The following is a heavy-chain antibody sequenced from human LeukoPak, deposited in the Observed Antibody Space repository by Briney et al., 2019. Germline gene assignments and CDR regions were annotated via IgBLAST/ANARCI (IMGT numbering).Heavy chain of an antibody. CDR3: AKSAGGSGSSDYFDY. CDR1: GVTFSSYG. V-gene: IGHV3-30*02. Sequence: GGSLRLSCAASGVTFSSYGMHWVRQAPGKGLEWVAFIRYDGSNKYYADSVKGRFTISRDNSKNTLYLQMNSLRAEDTAVYYCAKSAGGSGSSDYFDYWGQGTLVTVSS. D-gene: IGHD3-10*01. CDR2: IRYDGSNK. J-gene: IGHJ4*02.